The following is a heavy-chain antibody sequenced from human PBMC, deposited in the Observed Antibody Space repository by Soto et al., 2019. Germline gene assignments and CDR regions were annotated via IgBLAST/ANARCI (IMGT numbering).Heavy chain of an antibody. V-gene: IGHV4-59*01. CDR2: IYYSGST. CDR1: GGSISSYY. D-gene: IGHD2-8*01. J-gene: IGHJ4*02. CDR3: ARIALGYRTNGVCPRPFDY. Sequence: SETLSLTCTVSGGSISSYYWSWIRQPPGKGLEWIGYIYYSGSTNYNPSLKSRVTISVDTSKNQFSLKLSSVTAADTAVYYCARIALGYRTNGVCPRPFDYWGQGTLVTSPQ.